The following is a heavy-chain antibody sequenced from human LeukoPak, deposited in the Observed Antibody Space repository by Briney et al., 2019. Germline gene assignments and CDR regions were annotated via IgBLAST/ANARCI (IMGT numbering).Heavy chain of an antibody. D-gene: IGHD6-13*01. J-gene: IGHJ6*03. CDR1: GGSISSDY. CDR2: IYTSGSN. CDR3: ARDLLVLYYYYYYMDV. Sequence: SQTLSLTCTVSGGSISSDYWSWIWQRPRKGQEWIGRIYTSGSNNYNPSLKSRVTMSVDTAKNQFSLKLSSVTAADTAVYYCARDLLVLYYYYYYMDVWGKGTTVTVSS. V-gene: IGHV4-4*07.